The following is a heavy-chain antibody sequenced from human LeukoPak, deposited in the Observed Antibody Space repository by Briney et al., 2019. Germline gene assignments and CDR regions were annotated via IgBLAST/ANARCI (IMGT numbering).Heavy chain of an antibody. CDR2: IYPDDSDT. D-gene: IGHD6-6*01. J-gene: IGHJ3*02. CDR3: VRRKLAASAPFFAFDI. Sequence: GESLRISCMASGYSFSSYWIGWVRQIPGKGLEWMGVIYPDDSDTRYSPSFQGQVTISADKSISTAYLQWSSLKASDTAIYFCVRRKLAASAPFFAFDIWGQGTMVTVSS. V-gene: IGHV5-51*01. CDR1: GYSFSSYW.